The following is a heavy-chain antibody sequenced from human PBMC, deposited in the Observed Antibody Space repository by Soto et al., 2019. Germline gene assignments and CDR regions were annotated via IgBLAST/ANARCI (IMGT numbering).Heavy chain of an antibody. J-gene: IGHJ4*02. Sequence: ASVKVSCKASGYTLSSYYMHWVRQAPGQGLEWMGIINTSGGSTTYAQKFQGRVTMTRDTSTSTVYMELNSLRAEDTAVYYCARGAYYYDSSGLSYWGQGTLVTVSS. CDR1: GYTLSSYY. CDR2: INTSGGST. V-gene: IGHV1-46*01. D-gene: IGHD3-22*01. CDR3: ARGAYYYDSSGLSY.